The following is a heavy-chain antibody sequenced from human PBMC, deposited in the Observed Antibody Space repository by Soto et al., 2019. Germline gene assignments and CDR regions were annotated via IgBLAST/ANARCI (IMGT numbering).Heavy chain of an antibody. CDR1: GISLITGGLG. D-gene: IGHD4-17*01. V-gene: IGHV2-5*02. Sequence: QITLKESGPALVKPTQTLTLTCTCSGISLITGGLGLGWIRQPPGKALDMLALIYLDSDKRYSSSLRSSLTISKDTSKNLVVLTMTYMDPVDTATYYCEHRRVDDYGDATAYFAPWGQGTTVTVSS. CDR2: IYLDSDK. CDR3: EHRRVDDYGDATAYFAP. J-gene: IGHJ5*02.